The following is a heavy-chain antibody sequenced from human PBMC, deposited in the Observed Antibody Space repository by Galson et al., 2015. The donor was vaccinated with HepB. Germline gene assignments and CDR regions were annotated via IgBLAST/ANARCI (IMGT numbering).Heavy chain of an antibody. Sequence: ETLSLTCTVAGGSISSESYYWGWIRQPPGRGLEWIASIYYTGSPYYSTSFESRVTISVDTSKNQFSLRLSSVTAADTAVYFCARHFSRGWVYHYGMDVWGQGTTVTVSS. J-gene: IGHJ6*02. CDR1: GGSISSESYY. V-gene: IGHV4-39*01. D-gene: IGHD6-19*01. CDR3: ARHFSRGWVYHYGMDV. CDR2: IYYTGSP.